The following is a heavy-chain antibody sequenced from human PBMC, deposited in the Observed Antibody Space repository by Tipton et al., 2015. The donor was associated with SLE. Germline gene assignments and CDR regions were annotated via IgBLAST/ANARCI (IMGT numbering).Heavy chain of an antibody. J-gene: IGHJ4*02. V-gene: IGHV1-69*06. Sequence: QVQLVQSGAEVKKPGSSVKVSCEPSGGTFSSDCISWVRQAPGQGLEWMGGIIPASGTTTYAQKFQGRVTMTTDTSTSTAYMELRSLRSDDTAVYYCARGIAAAGTVFDYWGQGTLVTVSS. D-gene: IGHD6-13*01. CDR1: GGTFSSDC. CDR3: ARGIAAAGTVFDY. CDR2: IIPASGTT.